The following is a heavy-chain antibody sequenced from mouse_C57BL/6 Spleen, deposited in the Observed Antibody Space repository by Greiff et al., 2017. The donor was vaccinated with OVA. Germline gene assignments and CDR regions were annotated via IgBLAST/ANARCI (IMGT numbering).Heavy chain of an antibody. CDR3: ARLQRDSSLYYYAMDY. CDR1: GYTFTSYW. CDR2: IDPSDSYT. Sequence: QVQLQQPGAELVKPGASVKLSCKASGYTFTSYWMQWVKQRPGQGLEWIGEIDPSDSYTNYNQKFKGKATLTVDTSSSTSYMQLIILTSYYSAVYYCARLQRDSSLYYYAMDYWGQGTSVTVSS. V-gene: IGHV1-50*01. D-gene: IGHD6-5*01. J-gene: IGHJ4*01.